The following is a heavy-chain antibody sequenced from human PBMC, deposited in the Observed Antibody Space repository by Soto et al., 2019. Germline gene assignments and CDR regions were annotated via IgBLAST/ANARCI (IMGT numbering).Heavy chain of an antibody. Sequence: SSETLSLTCAVYGGSFSGYYWSWIRQHPGKGLEWIGYIYYSGSTYYNPSLKSRVTISVDTSKNQLSLKLSSVTAADTAVYYCARPYGSAYMDVRGQGTTVTVSS. CDR2: IYYSGST. V-gene: IGHV4-31*11. J-gene: IGHJ6*02. CDR1: GGSFSGYY. CDR3: ARPYGSAYMDV. D-gene: IGHD3-10*01.